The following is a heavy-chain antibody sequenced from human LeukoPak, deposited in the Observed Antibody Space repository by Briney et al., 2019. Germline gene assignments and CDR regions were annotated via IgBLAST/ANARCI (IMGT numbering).Heavy chain of an antibody. CDR1: GGSFSGYY. J-gene: IGHJ4*02. CDR3: ARAFSYGYSPSDY. D-gene: IGHD5-18*01. V-gene: IGHV4-34*01. Sequence: SETLSLTCAVYGGSFSGYYWSWIRQPPGKGQEWIGEINHSGSTNYNPSLKSRVTISVDTSKNQFSLKLSSVTAADTAVYYCARAFSYGYSPSDYWGQGTLVTVSS. CDR2: INHSGST.